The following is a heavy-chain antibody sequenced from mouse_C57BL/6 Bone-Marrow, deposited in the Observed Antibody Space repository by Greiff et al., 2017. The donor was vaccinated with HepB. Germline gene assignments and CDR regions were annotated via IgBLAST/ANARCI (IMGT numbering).Heavy chain of an antibody. CDR3: ARGGGNPPYAMDY. Sequence: VKLMESDAELVKPGASVKISCKVSGYTFTDHTIHWMKQRPEQGLEWIGYIYPRDGSTKYNEKFKGKATLTADKSSSTAYMQLNSLTSEDSAVYFCARGGGNPPYAMDYWGQGTSVTVSS. CDR2: IYPRDGST. V-gene: IGHV1-78*01. CDR1: GYTFTDHT. D-gene: IGHD2-1*01. J-gene: IGHJ4*01.